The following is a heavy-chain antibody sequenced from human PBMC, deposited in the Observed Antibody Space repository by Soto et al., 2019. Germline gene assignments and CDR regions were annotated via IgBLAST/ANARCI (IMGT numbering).Heavy chain of an antibody. CDR1: GFTFSNAW. CDR2: IKSKTDGGTT. CDR3: TTGSGYDYYFDY. Sequence: EVQLVESGGGLVKPGGSLRLSCAASGFTFSNAWMSWVRQAPGKGLEWVGRIKSKTDGGTTEYAAPVKGRFTISRDDSKNTLYLQMNSLKTEDTAVYYCTTGSGYDYYFDYWGQGTLVTVSS. D-gene: IGHD5-12*01. J-gene: IGHJ4*02. V-gene: IGHV3-15*01.